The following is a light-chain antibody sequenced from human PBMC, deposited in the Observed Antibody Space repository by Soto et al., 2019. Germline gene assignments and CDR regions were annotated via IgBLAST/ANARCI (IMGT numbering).Light chain of an antibody. V-gene: IGLV1-47*01. CDR3: AAWDDSLSVV. CDR2: RNN. Sequence: QSVLTQPPSASGTPGQRVTISCSGSSSNIGSNYVYWYQQLPGTAPKLLIYRNNQRPSGVPDRFSGSKSSTSASLAISGLRSEDEGDYYCAAWDDSLSVVFGGGTKLTVL. CDR1: SSNIGSNY. J-gene: IGLJ2*01.